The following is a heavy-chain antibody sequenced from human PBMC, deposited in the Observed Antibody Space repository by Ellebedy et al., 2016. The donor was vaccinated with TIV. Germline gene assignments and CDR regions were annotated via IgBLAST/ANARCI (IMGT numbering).Heavy chain of an antibody. CDR2: IIPILGIA. J-gene: IGHJ6*02. V-gene: IGHV1-69*04. Sequence: SVKVSCXASGGTFSSYAISWVRQAPGQGLEWMGRIIPILGIANYAQKFQGRVTITADKSTSTAYMELSSLRSEDTAVYYCARFEPYGSGRSYGMDVWGQGTTVTVSS. CDR3: ARFEPYGSGRSYGMDV. D-gene: IGHD3-10*01. CDR1: GGTFSSYA.